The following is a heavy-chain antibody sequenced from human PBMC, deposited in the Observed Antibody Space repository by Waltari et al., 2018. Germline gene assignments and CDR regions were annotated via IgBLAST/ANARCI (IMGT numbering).Heavy chain of an antibody. V-gene: IGHV3-23*04. Sequence: EVQLVESGGGLVQPGGSLRLSCSPSGLTFHTFVMTWVRQAPGKGLEWVSSISGRGENTHYVDSVKGRFTVSRDNSRNTVFLQMNSLRVEDTAVYYCAIVDDYVWGSYRADYWGQGTRVTVSS. CDR3: AIVDDYVWGSYRADY. CDR1: GLTFHTFV. CDR2: ISGRGENT. J-gene: IGHJ4*02. D-gene: IGHD3-16*02.